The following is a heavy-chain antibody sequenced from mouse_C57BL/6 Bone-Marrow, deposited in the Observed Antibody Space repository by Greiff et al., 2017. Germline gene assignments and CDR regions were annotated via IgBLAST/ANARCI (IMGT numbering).Heavy chain of an antibody. CDR2: ISDGGSYT. D-gene: IGHD2-10*02. CDR1: GFTFSSYA. CDR3: AREGGMYAMDY. J-gene: IGHJ4*01. Sequence: EVKLEESGGGLVKPGGSLKLSCAASGFTFSSYAMSWVRQTPEKRLEWVATISDGGSYTYYPDNVKGRFTISRDNAKNNLYLQMSHLKSEDTAMYYCAREGGMYAMDYWGQGTSVTVSS. V-gene: IGHV5-4*01.